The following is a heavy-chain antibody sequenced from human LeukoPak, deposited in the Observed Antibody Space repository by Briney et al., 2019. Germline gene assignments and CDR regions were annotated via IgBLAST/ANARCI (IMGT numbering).Heavy chain of an antibody. D-gene: IGHD3-16*02. CDR1: GGSISSSSYY. Sequence: SETLSLTCTVSGGSISSSSYYWGWIRQPPGKGLEWIGSTYYSGSTYYNPSLKSRVTISVDTSKNQFSLKLSSVTAADTAVYYCARERRLGELSPYFDYWGQGTLVTVSS. CDR2: TYYSGST. CDR3: ARERRLGELSPYFDY. V-gene: IGHV4-39*07. J-gene: IGHJ4*02.